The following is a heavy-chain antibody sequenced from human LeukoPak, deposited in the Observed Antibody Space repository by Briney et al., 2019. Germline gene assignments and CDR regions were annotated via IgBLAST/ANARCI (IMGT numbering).Heavy chain of an antibody. CDR1: GFTFSSYS. V-gene: IGHV3-48*02. CDR2: ISSSSGTI. D-gene: IGHD1-26*01. CDR3: ARSTWQLLRFLDY. Sequence: PGGSLRLSCVASGFTFSSYSMSWVRQAPGKGLEWVSYISSSSGTIYYADSVKGRFTISRDNAKNSLYLQMNSLRDEDTAVYYCARSTWQLLRFLDYWGQGTLVTVSS. J-gene: IGHJ4*02.